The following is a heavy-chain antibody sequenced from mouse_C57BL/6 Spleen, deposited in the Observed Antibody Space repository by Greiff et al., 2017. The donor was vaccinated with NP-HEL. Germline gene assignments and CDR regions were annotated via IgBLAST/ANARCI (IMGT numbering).Heavy chain of an antibody. CDR3: ARSCYGSSFDY. V-gene: IGHV1-69*01. Sequence: QVQLQQPGAELVMPGASVKLSCKASGYTFTSYWMHWVKQRPGQGLEWIGEIDPSDSYTNYNQKFKGKSTLTVDKSSSTAYMQLSSLTSEDSAVYYCARSCYGSSFDYWGQGTTLTVSS. J-gene: IGHJ2*01. CDR1: GYTFTSYW. CDR2: IDPSDSYT. D-gene: IGHD1-1*01.